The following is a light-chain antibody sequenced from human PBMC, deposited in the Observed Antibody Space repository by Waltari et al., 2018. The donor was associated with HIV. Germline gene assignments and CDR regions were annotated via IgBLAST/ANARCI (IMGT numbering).Light chain of an antibody. Sequence: QSVLTQPPSVSGAPGQRVTISCTGSSSNIGAGYDVHWYHQLPGTAPKLLINGNINRPSGVPDRFSDSKSGTSASLAITGLQAEDEADYYCQSYDSSLSGSIFGGGTKLTVL. J-gene: IGLJ2*01. CDR2: GNI. CDR3: QSYDSSLSGSI. V-gene: IGLV1-40*01. CDR1: SSNIGAGYD.